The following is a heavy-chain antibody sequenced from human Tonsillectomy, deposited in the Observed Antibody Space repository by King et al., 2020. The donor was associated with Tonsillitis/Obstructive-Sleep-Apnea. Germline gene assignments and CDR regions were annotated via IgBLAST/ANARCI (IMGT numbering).Heavy chain of an antibody. CDR2: IWHDGSNK. CDR3: ASNHCSSTSCSTDSYYYYGMDV. Sequence: QVQLVESGGGVVQPGRSLDSPVPRLDSPSVAMACTGSARLQARGEWVALIWHDGSNKYYADSVKGRFTISRDNSKNTLYLQMNSLRAEDTAVYYCASNHCSSTSCSTDSYYYYGMDVWGQGTTVTVSS. J-gene: IGHJ6*02. CDR1: DSPSVAMA. D-gene: IGHD2-2*01. V-gene: IGHV3-33*01.